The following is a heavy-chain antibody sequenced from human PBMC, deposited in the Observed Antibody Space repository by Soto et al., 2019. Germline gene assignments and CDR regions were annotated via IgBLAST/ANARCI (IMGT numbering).Heavy chain of an antibody. CDR1: GYRINSGYY. Sequence: ERLNITCAVSGYRINSGYYSCWLRQHPGKGLEWIGSIYHGGSTYYNPSLNSRVTLSIDMTNNHVSLILNSVTAADTAVYYCARVGPWVPYYYDSSPYTFENWFDPWGQGTLVTVYS. CDR3: ARVGPWVPYYYDSSPYTFENWFDP. CDR2: IYHGGST. J-gene: IGHJ5*02. V-gene: IGHV4-38-2*01. D-gene: IGHD3-22*01.